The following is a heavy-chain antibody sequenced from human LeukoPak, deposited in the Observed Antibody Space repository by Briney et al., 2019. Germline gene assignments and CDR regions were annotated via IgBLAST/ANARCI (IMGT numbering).Heavy chain of an antibody. J-gene: IGHJ4*02. CDR3: ARQKNSPHCSGGTCYLDY. D-gene: IGHD2-15*01. CDR1: DGSINNDNYY. Sequence: SETLSLTCTVSDGSINNDNYYWVWIRQPPGKGLEWIGNIYYSGSTYYNPSLKSRVTISVDTSKNQFSLNLSSVTAADTAVYHCARQKNSPHCSGGTCYLDYWGQGTLVTVSS. V-gene: IGHV4-39*01. CDR2: IYYSGST.